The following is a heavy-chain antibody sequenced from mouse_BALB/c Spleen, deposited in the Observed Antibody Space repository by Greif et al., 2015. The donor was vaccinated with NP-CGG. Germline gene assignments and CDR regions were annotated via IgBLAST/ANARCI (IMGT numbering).Heavy chain of an antibody. CDR1: GYTFTDYN. Sequence: EVQLQQSGPELVKPGASVKISCKASGYTFTDYNMHWVKQSHGKSLEWIGSIYPYNGGTGYNQQFKSKATLTVANSSSTAYMERRSLTSEDSAVYYCARQCMTAATDYAMDYWGQGTSVTVSS. V-gene: IGHV1S29*02. CDR2: IYPYNGGT. CDR3: ARQCMTAATDYAMDY. D-gene: IGHD1-2*01. J-gene: IGHJ4*01.